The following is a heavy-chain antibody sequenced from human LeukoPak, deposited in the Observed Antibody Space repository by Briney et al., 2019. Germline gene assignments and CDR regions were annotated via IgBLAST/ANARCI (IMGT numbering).Heavy chain of an antibody. J-gene: IGHJ3*02. CDR1: GFTFSSFA. CDR2: ISGSGSTT. D-gene: IGHD2-15*01. Sequence: GGSLRLSCAASGFTFSSFAMNWVRQAPGKGLEWVSAISGSGSTTYYADSVKGRFTISRDNSKNTLFLQMNSLTAEDTAIYSCARPRLEYCSGGSCFDAFDIWGQGTMVTVSS. V-gene: IGHV3-23*01. CDR3: ARPRLEYCSGGSCFDAFDI.